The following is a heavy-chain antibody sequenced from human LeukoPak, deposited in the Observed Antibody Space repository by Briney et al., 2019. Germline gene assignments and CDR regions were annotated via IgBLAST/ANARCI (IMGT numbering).Heavy chain of an antibody. CDR2: IFYSGST. D-gene: IGHD1-1*01. J-gene: IGHJ3*02. Sequence: SETLSLTCTVSGGSISKYYWSWLRQPPGEGLEWIGYIFYSGSTNYNSSLQSRVTISVDTSKNQVSLNLKSVTAADTAVYYCARRGTVDAFDIWGQGTMVTVSS. CDR3: ARRGTVDAFDI. V-gene: IGHV4-59*08. CDR1: GGSISKYY.